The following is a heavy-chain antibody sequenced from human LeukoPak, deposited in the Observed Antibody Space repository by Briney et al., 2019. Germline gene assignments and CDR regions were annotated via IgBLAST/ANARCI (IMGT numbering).Heavy chain of an antibody. V-gene: IGHV4-39*07. D-gene: IGHD3-10*01. CDR1: GGSISSSSYY. Sequence: SETLSLTCTVSGGSISSSSYYWGWIRQPPGKGLEWIGSIYYSGSTYYNPSLKSRVTISVDTSKNQFSLKLSSVTAADTAVYYCARTYYYGSGSYFDIHNRPFDPWGQGTLVTVSS. CDR3: ARTYYYGSGSYFDIHNRPFDP. J-gene: IGHJ5*02. CDR2: IYYSGST.